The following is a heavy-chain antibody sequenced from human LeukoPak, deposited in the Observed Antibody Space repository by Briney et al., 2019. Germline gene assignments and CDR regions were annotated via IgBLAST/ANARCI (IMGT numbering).Heavy chain of an antibody. J-gene: IGHJ4*02. D-gene: IGHD2-15*01. Sequence: SETLSLTCAVYGGSFSGYYWSWIRQPPGKGLEWIGEINHSGSTNYNLSLKSRVTILVDTSKNQFSLKLSSVTAADTAVYYCARVRRYCSGGSCYPYYFDYWGQGTLVTVSS. CDR1: GGSFSGYY. V-gene: IGHV4-34*01. CDR2: INHSGST. CDR3: ARVRRYCSGGSCYPYYFDY.